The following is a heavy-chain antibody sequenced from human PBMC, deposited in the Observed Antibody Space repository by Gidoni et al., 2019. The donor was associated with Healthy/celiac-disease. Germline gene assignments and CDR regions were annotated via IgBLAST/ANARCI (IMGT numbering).Heavy chain of an antibody. CDR1: GFTFSSYG. CDR2: IWYDGSNK. D-gene: IGHD6-13*01. V-gene: IGHV3-33*01. Sequence: QVQLVESGGGVVQPGRSLRLSCAASGFTFSSYGMHWVRQAPGKGLEWVAVIWYDGSNKYYADSVKGRFTISRDNSKNTLYLQMNSLRAEDTAVYYCARDSIAAAGTALNFDYWGQGTLVTVSS. CDR3: ARDSIAAAGTALNFDY. J-gene: IGHJ4*02.